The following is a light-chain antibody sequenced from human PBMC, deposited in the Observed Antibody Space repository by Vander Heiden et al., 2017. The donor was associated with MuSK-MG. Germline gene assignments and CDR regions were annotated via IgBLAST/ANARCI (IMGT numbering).Light chain of an antibody. J-gene: IGKJ5*01. CDR2: DAS. V-gene: IGKV1-33*01. Sequence: IQMTQSPSSLSSSVVDRVTITCQASQDISNYLNWYQQKPGKAPKLLIYDASNLETGVPSRFSGSGSGTDFTFTISSLQPEDIATYYCQQYDNLPITFGQGTRLEMK. CDR1: QDISNY. CDR3: QQYDNLPIT.